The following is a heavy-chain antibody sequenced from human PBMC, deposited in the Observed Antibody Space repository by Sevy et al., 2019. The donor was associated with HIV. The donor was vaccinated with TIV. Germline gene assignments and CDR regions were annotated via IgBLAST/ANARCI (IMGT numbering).Heavy chain of an antibody. CDR2: ISSSGTTI. Sequence: GGSLRLSCEASGFTFSSYEMNWVRQAPGKGLEWVSYISSSGTTIKYADSVKGRFTISRDNAKNSLHMQMNSLRAEDTAFYYCARVDANYDKGFDPWGQGTLVTVSS. CDR3: ARVDANYDKGFDP. D-gene: IGHD3-22*01. CDR1: GFTFSSYE. V-gene: IGHV3-48*03. J-gene: IGHJ5*02.